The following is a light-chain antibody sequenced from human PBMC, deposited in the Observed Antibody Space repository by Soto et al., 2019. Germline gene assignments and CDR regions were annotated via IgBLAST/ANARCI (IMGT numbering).Light chain of an antibody. V-gene: IGKV3-15*01. J-gene: IGKJ1*01. CDR1: HSVRSD. CDR2: DAS. CDR3: QQYNNWPQT. Sequence: EIVMTQSPATLSVSPGERATLSCRASHSVRSDLAWYQQKPGQSPRLLIFDASTRATGVPARFSGSGSGTDFTLTISSLQSEDFAVYYCQQYNNWPQTFGQGTKVDIK.